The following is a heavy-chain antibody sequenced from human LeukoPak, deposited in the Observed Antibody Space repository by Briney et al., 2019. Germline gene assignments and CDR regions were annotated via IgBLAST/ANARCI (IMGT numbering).Heavy chain of an antibody. J-gene: IGHJ4*02. CDR2: LSYDGSDK. CDR1: GFTFTNYA. CDR3: ARDRAMYYFDY. V-gene: IGHV3-30*12. Sequence: GGSLRLSCAASGFTFTNYAMSWVRQAPGKGLEWVAVLSYDGSDKVYADSVKGRFTISRDNSKNTLYLQMNSLRAEDTAVYYCARDRAMYYFDYWGQGTLVTVSS. D-gene: IGHD3-10*01.